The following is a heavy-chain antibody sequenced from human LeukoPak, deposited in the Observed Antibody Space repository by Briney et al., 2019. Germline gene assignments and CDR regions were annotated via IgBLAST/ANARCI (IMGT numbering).Heavy chain of an antibody. CDR2: IKEDGSEK. J-gene: IGHJ5*02. Sequence: PGGSLRLSCAASGFTFSSYWMSWVRQAPGKGLEWVANIKEDGSEKYYVDSVKGGVTIPRDNAKNSLYLQMNSLRAEDTAVYYCARAPGYYYDSSGIPGGFDPWGQGTLVTVSS. V-gene: IGHV3-7*01. D-gene: IGHD3-22*01. CDR1: GFTFSSYW. CDR3: ARAPGYYYDSSGIPGGFDP.